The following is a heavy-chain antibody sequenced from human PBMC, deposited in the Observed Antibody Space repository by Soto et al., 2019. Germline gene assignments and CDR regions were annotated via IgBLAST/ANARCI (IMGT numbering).Heavy chain of an antibody. CDR2: IDPTGSYS. Sequence: GESLKISCQGSGYRFISQKISWVRQMPGKGLEWMGRIDPTGSYSNYSPSFQGHVIMSIDKSIDTAYLQWSSLRTSDTGMYYCATRDVGFFDHWGQGTLVTVSS. D-gene: IGHD1-26*01. CDR3: ATRDVGFFDH. CDR1: GYRFISQK. V-gene: IGHV5-10-1*01. J-gene: IGHJ4*02.